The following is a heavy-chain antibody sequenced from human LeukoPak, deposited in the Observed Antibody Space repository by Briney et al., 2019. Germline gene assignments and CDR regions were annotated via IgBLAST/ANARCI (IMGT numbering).Heavy chain of an antibody. CDR1: GFTFDDYA. CDR2: ISWNSGSI. Sequence: GRSLRLSCAASGFTFDDYAMHWVRQAPGKGLEWVSGISWNSGSIGYADSVKGRFTISRDNAKNSLYLQMNSLRAEDTALYYCASGFDILTGYYSSPSDYWGQGTLVTVSS. CDR3: ASGFDILTGYYSSPSDY. J-gene: IGHJ4*02. D-gene: IGHD3-9*01. V-gene: IGHV3-9*01.